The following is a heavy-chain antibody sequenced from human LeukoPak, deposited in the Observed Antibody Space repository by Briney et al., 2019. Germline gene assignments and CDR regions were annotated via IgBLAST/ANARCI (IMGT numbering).Heavy chain of an antibody. J-gene: IGHJ3*02. CDR1: GYTFTSYG. CDR2: ISAYNGNT. CDR3: AREWGRGLRYFDRRPPDAFDI. V-gene: IGHV1-18*01. Sequence: ASVKVSCKASGYTFTSYGISWVRQAPGQGLEWMGWISAYNGNTNYAQKLQGRVTMTTDTSTSTAYMELRSLRSDDTAVYYCAREWGRGLRYFDRRPPDAFDIWGQGTMVTVSS. D-gene: IGHD3-9*01.